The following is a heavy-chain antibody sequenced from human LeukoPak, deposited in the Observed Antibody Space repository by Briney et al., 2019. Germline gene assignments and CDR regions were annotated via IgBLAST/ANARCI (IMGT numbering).Heavy chain of an antibody. CDR1: GYTFTSYG. J-gene: IGHJ4*02. CDR3: ARDEIVVVTTGYYFDY. D-gene: IGHD3-22*01. Sequence: ASVKVSCKAPGYTFTSYGISWVRQAPGQGLEWMGWIGAYNGNTNYAQKLQGRVTMTTDTSTSTAYMELRSLRSDDTAVYYCARDEIVVVTTGYYFDYWGQGTLVTVSS. V-gene: IGHV1-18*01. CDR2: IGAYNGNT.